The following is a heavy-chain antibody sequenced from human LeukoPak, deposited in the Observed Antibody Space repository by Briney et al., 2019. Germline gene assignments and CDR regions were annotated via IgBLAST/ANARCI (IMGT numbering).Heavy chain of an antibody. CDR1: GGSMSNYY. Sequence: SETLSLTCTVSGGSMSNYYWNWIRQPPGKGLEWIGSIYYSGYTNYNPSLKSRVTISVDTSKNQFSLKLSSVTAADTAVYYCARDRGDFDYWGQGTLVTVSS. V-gene: IGHV4-59*12. CDR3: ARDRGDFDY. D-gene: IGHD3-10*01. CDR2: IYYSGYT. J-gene: IGHJ4*02.